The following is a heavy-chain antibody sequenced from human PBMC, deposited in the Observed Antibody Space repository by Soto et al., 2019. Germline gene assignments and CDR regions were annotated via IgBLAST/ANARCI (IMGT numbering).Heavy chain of an antibody. CDR2: ISSSSSYI. CDR3: AREGQQQYYYYYYGTDV. J-gene: IGHJ6*02. D-gene: IGHD6-13*01. Sequence: PGGSLRLSCAASGFTFSDYYMSWIRQAPGKGLEWLSYISSSSSYINYADSVKGRFTISRDNAKNSLYLQMSRLRAEDTAVYYCAREGQQQYYYYYYGTDVWGQGTTVTLSS. CDR1: GFTFSDYY. V-gene: IGHV3-11*05.